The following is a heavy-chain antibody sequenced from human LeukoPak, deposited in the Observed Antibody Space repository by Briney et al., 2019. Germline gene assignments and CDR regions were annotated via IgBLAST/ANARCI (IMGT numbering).Heavy chain of an antibody. V-gene: IGHV3-21*01. Sequence: PGRSLRLSRAASGFTFSSYSMNWVRQAPGKGLEWVSSISSSSSYIYYADSVKGRFTISRDNAKNSLYLQMNSLRAEDTAVYYCARDDRRGSGSYLDYWGQGTLVTVSS. CDR1: GFTFSSYS. J-gene: IGHJ4*02. CDR2: ISSSSSYI. D-gene: IGHD3-10*01. CDR3: ARDDRRGSGSYLDY.